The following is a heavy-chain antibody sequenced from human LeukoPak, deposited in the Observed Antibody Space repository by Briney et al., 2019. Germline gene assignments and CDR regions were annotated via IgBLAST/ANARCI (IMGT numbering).Heavy chain of an antibody. J-gene: IGHJ4*02. CDR3: ARDAMGGPPGIAAAGTSDY. CDR1: GGTFSSYA. CDR2: IIPIFGTA. D-gene: IGHD6-13*01. Sequence: ASVKVSCKASGGTFSSYAISWVRQAPGQGLEWMGGIIPIFGTANYAQKFQGRVTITADESTSTAYMELSSLRSDDTAVYYCARDAMGGPPGIAAAGTSDYWGQGTLVTVSS. V-gene: IGHV1-69*13.